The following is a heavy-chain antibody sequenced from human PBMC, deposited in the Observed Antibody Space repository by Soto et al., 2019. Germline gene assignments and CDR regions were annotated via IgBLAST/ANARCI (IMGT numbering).Heavy chain of an antibody. J-gene: IGHJ5*02. V-gene: IGHV3-11*01. CDR1: GFIFSDFY. CDR2: ISSDGDST. CDR3: VRDRDRRWFDP. Sequence: QLVESGGGLVKPGGSLRLSCEASGFIFSDFYMAWIRQAPGKGLEWVSYISSDGDSTYADSVKGRFTISMDNAKNSLYLQMNSLRVEATAVYYCVRDRDRRWFDPWGQGTLVTVSS. D-gene: IGHD3-10*01.